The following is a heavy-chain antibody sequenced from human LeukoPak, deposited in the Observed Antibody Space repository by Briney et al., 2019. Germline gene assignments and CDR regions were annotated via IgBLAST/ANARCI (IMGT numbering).Heavy chain of an antibody. J-gene: IGHJ5*02. V-gene: IGHV1-18*01. CDR1: GYTFTSYG. CDR3: ARDREVKITIFGVADPSFDP. D-gene: IGHD3-3*01. Sequence: GASVKVSCKASGYTFTSYGISWVRQAPGQGLEWMGWISAYNGNTNYAQKLQGRVTMTTDTSTSTAYMELSSLRSEDTAVYYCARDREVKITIFGVADPSFDPWGQGTLVTVSS. CDR2: ISAYNGNT.